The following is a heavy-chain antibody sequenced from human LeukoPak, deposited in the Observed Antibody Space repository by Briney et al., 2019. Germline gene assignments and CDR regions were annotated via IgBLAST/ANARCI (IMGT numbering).Heavy chain of an antibody. CDR3: ARDREVGATGYYFDY. J-gene: IGHJ4*02. V-gene: IGHV4-34*01. CDR2: INHSGST. CDR1: GGSFSGYY. D-gene: IGHD1-26*01. Sequence: SETLSLTCAVYGGSFSGYYWSWIRQPPGKGLEWIGEINHSGSTNYNPSLKSRVTISVDTSKNHFSLRLSSVTAADTAVYYCARDREVGATGYYFDYWGQGTLVTVSS.